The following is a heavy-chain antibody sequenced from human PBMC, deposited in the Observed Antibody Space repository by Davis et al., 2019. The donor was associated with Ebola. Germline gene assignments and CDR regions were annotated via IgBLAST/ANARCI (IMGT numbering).Heavy chain of an antibody. CDR1: GYTFTNYG. CDR2: INPHNGNT. D-gene: IGHD1-1*01. J-gene: IGHJ4*02. Sequence: AASVKVSCKASGYTFTNYGITWVRQAPGQGLEWMGWINPHNGNTNYAQNVQGRVIMTSDTATTTAYMEVGSLRSDDTAVYYCATHWVGGWNDPFDYWGQGTLVTVSS. V-gene: IGHV1-18*04. CDR3: ATHWVGGWNDPFDY.